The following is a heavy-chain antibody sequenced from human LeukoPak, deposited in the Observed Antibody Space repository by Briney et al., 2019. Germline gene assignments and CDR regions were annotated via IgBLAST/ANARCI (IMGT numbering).Heavy chain of an antibody. Sequence: PSAETLRLSCAASGVTFSSYAMSWVRQAPGKGLEWVSAISGSGGSTYYADSVKGRFTISRDNSKNTLYLQMNSLRAEDTAVYYCAKRYCSSTSCYVDYWGQGTLVTVSS. CDR3: AKRYCSSTSCYVDY. J-gene: IGHJ4*02. CDR2: ISGSGGST. V-gene: IGHV3-23*01. D-gene: IGHD2-2*01. CDR1: GVTFSSYA.